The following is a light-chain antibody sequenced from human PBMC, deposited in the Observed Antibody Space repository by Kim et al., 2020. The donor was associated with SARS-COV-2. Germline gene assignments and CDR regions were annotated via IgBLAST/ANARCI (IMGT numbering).Light chain of an antibody. Sequence: DIQLTQSPSTLSASVGDRVTITCRASQTINYWLAWYQQRPGKAPKLLIYRSSRLESGVPSRFSGGGSGTEFTLTINSLQPDDFATYYCQQYSNYLTFGPGTKVDIK. CDR1: QTINYW. V-gene: IGKV1-5*03. CDR3: QQYSNYLT. CDR2: RSS. J-gene: IGKJ3*01.